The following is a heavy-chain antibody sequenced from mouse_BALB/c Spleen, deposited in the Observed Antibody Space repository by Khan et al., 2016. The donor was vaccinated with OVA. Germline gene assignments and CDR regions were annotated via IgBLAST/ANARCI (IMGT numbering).Heavy chain of an antibody. CDR3: ASGYYMYVSWFAY. D-gene: IGHD2-14*01. J-gene: IGHJ3*01. CDR2: INTNTGEP. V-gene: IGHV9-3*02. Sequence: LVESGPELKKPGETVKISCKASGYTFTNYGMNWVKQAPGKGLKWMGWINTNTGEPTYAEEFKERFAFSLETSASTAYLQINDLQNEDTATYFCASGYYMYVSWFAYWGQGTLVTVSA. CDR1: GYTFTNYG.